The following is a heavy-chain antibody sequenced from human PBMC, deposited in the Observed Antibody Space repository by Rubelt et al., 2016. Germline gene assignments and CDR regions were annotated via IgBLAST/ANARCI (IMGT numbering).Heavy chain of an antibody. V-gene: IGHV1-3*01. CDR3: ARAQRIRLLMVYAPTFDY. D-gene: IGHD2-8*01. CDR1: GYTFTSYA. J-gene: IGHJ4*02. Sequence: QVQLVQSGAEVKKPGASVKVSCKASGYTFTSYAMHWVRQAPGQRLEWMGWINAGNGNTKYSQKFQGRLTITRETPESTAYMELSSLRSEDTAVYYCARAQRIRLLMVYAPTFDYWGQGTLVTVSS. CDR2: INAGNGNT.